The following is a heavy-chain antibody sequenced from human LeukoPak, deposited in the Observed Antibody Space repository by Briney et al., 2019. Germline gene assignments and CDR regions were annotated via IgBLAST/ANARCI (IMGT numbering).Heavy chain of an antibody. D-gene: IGHD3-22*01. V-gene: IGHV1-18*01. CDR1: GYSFMSYG. CDR3: ARDGRHRYYYDSNGFHGSWFDP. CDR2: ISGYNGNT. Sequence: ASVKVSCKASGYSFMSYGISWVRQAPGQGLQWMGWISGYNGNTKYAQKVQGRVTMTTDTSTTTAYMELRSLRSDDTAVYYCARDGRHRYYYDSNGFHGSWFDPWGQGTLVTVSS. J-gene: IGHJ5*02.